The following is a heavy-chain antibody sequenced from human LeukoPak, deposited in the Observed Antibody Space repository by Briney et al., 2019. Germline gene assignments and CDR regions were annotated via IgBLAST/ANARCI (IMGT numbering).Heavy chain of an antibody. CDR1: GGSISGYY. CDR3: ARLITGTTTAFDI. V-gene: IGHV4-4*07. CDR2: VYTSGST. D-gene: IGHD1-7*01. J-gene: IGHJ3*02. Sequence: SETLSLTCSVSGGSISGYYWTWIRQPAGKGLEWIGRVYTSGSTHHNPSLKTRLTMSVDTSKNQFSLKLSSVTAADTAVYYCARLITGTTTAFDIWGQGTMATVAS.